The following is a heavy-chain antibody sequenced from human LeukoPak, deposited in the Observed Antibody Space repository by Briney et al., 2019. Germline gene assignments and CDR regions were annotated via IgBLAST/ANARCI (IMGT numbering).Heavy chain of an antibody. CDR3: ARAPYYYYYGMDV. CDR1: GFTVSSNY. CDR2: IYSGGST. V-gene: IGHV3-53*01. J-gene: IGHJ6*02. Sequence: GGSLRLSCAASGFTVSSNYMSWVRQAPGKGLEWVSVIYSGGSTYYADSVKGRFTISRGNSKNTLYLQMNSLRAEDTAVYYCARAPYYYYYGMDVWGQGTTVTVSS.